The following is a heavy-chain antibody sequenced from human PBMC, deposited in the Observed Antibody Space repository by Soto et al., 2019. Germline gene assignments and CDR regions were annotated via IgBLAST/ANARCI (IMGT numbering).Heavy chain of an antibody. D-gene: IGHD3-16*01. J-gene: IGHJ5*02. CDR3: ARNEQHPSGEGVLDP. CDR2: IYYSGST. Sequence: LCGGSISSGGYYWSWIRQHPGKGLEWIGYIYYSGSTYYNPSLKSRVTISVDTSKNQFSLKLSSVTAADTAVYYCARNEQHPSGEGVLDPWGQGTLVTVSS. CDR1: GGSISSGGYY. V-gene: IGHV4-31*02.